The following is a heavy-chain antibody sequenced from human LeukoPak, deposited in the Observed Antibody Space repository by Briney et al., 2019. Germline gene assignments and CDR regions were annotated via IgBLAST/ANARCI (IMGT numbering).Heavy chain of an antibody. CDR3: ARVGVVVPAARFDP. J-gene: IGHJ5*02. Sequence: ASVKVSCKASGYSFGIFGISWVRQAPGQGLEWMGWISANNGNTKYAQNLQGRVTMTTDTSTSTAYMELRSLRSDDTAVYYCARVGVVVPAARFDPWGQGTLVTVSS. D-gene: IGHD2-2*01. CDR2: ISANNGNT. V-gene: IGHV1-18*01. CDR1: GYSFGIFG.